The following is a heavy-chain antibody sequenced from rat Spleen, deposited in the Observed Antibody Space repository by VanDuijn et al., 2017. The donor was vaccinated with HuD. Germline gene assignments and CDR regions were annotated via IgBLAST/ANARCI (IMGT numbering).Heavy chain of an antibody. CDR1: GFTFSDYY. V-gene: IGHV5-20*01. J-gene: IGHJ2*01. CDR2: ISNTGGTT. Sequence: EVQLVESDGGLVQPGRSLKLSCAASGFTFSDYYMAWVRQAPTKGLEWVASISNTGGTTNYPDSVKGRISISRDNAKSTLYLQMNSLRSEDTATYYCTREGEQLYPYYFDYWGQGVMVTVSS. D-gene: IGHD1-2*01. CDR3: TREGEQLYPYYFDY.